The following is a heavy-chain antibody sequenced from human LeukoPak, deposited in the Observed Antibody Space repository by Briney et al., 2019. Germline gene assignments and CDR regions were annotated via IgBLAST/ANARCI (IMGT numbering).Heavy chain of an antibody. CDR1: GQSFSSYS. J-gene: IGHJ2*01. V-gene: IGHV4-34*01. Sequence: SETLSHTCDVFGQSFSSYSWAWTWIRQTPGEGLEWIGGIIESEARNASYNPSLESRVSIEMDTSKKQFSLTLTSMTAADTAIYYCARGRYPPRRFFDIWGHGDLFSVSS. CDR2: IIESEARNA. D-gene: IGHD3-16*02. CDR3: ARGRYPPRRFFDI.